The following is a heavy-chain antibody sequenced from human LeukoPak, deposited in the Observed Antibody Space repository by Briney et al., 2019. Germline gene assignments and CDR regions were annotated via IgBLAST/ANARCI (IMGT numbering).Heavy chain of an antibody. CDR3: ARYSGESNWFDP. CDR1: GGSFSDYY. J-gene: IGHJ5*02. Sequence: SETLSLTCAVYGGSFSDYYWSWIRQPPDKGLEWIGEINHNGSTNYNPSLKSRVTMSVDTSKYQFSLKLISVTAADTAVYYCARYSGESNWFDPWGQGTLVIVSS. V-gene: IGHV4-34*01. D-gene: IGHD3-10*01. CDR2: INHNGST.